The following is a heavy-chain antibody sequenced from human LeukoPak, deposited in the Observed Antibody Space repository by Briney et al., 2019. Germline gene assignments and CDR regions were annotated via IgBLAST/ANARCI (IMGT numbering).Heavy chain of an antibody. V-gene: IGHV3-53*01. CDR1: GGSISSYY. CDR3: AMKAVPRPRLHDAFDF. Sequence: ETLSLTCTVSGGSISSYYWSWIRQPPGKGLEWVSVIYSGGSTYYADSVKGRFTISRDNSKNTLYLQMNSLRADDTAVYYCAMKAVPRPRLHDAFDFWGQGTVVSVSS. D-gene: IGHD5-24*01. J-gene: IGHJ3*01. CDR2: IYSGGST.